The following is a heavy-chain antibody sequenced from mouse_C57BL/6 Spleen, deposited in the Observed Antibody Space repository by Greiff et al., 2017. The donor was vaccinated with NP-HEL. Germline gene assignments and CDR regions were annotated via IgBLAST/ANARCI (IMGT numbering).Heavy chain of an antibody. D-gene: IGHD1-1*01. CDR2: IYPRSGNT. V-gene: IGHV1-81*01. J-gene: IGHJ1*03. CDR3: ARSDGSSYLSDV. Sequence: QVQLKESGAELARPGASVKLSCKASGYTFTSYGISWVKQRTGQGLEWIGEIYPRSGNTYYNEKFKGKATLTADKSSSTAYMELRSLTSEDSAVYFCARSDGSSYLSDVWGTGTTVTVSS. CDR1: GYTFTSYG.